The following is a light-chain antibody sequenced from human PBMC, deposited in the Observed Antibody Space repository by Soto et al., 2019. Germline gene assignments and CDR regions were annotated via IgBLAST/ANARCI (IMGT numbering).Light chain of an antibody. V-gene: IGKV3-15*01. CDR2: AAS. CDR1: QSVNRN. J-gene: IGKJ1*01. Sequence: EIVMTQSLATLSVSPGERATLSCRASQSVNRNLAWYQQKPGQAPRLLISAASTRATGIPARFSGSGSETEFTLTISSLQSEDFAVYYCQQYNNWWTFGQGTKVEMK. CDR3: QQYNNWWT.